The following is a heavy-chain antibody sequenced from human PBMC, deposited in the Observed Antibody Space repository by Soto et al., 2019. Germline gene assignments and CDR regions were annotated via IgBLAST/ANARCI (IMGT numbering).Heavy chain of an antibody. Sequence: GASVKVSCKASGYTFTSYGISWVRQAPGQGLEWMGWISAYNGDTNYAQKLQGRVTMTIDTSTSTAYRELRSLRSDDTAVYYWARGGADSVAGAVLGLWGQGTLVTVSS. D-gene: IGHD6-19*01. CDR3: ARGGADSVAGAVLGL. CDR2: ISAYNGDT. J-gene: IGHJ4*02. CDR1: GYTFTSYG. V-gene: IGHV1-18*01.